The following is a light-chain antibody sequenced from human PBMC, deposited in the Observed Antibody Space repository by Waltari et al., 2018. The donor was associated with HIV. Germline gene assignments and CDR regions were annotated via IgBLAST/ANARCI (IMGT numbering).Light chain of an antibody. Sequence: DIQMTQSPSTLSASVGDRVTITCRASRNISDWLAWYQQKLGEAPNLLIYKASSLQSGVPFRLRGSGSGTEFTLTISSLQPGDFATYYCQQYNSYPITFGQGTRLEIK. J-gene: IGKJ5*01. CDR2: KAS. CDR3: QQYNSYPIT. V-gene: IGKV1-5*03. CDR1: RNISDW.